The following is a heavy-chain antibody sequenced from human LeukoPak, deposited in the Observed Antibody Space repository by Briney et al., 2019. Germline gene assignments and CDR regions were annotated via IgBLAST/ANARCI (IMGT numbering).Heavy chain of an antibody. D-gene: IGHD4-17*01. CDR2: ISSSGSTI. J-gene: IGHJ6*02. CDR1: GFTFSDYY. Sequence: GGSLRLSCAASGFTFSDYYMSWIRQAPGKGLEWVSYISSSGSTIYYADSVKGRFTISRDNAKNSLYLQMNSLRAEDTAVYYCARDLPTTVTTYPNYYYYGMDVWGQGTTDTVSS. V-gene: IGHV3-11*01. CDR3: ARDLPTTVTTYPNYYYYGMDV.